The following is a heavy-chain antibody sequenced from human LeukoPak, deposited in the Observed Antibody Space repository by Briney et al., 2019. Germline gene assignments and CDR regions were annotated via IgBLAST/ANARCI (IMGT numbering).Heavy chain of an antibody. CDR2: INPNSGGT. J-gene: IGHJ4*02. V-gene: IGHV1-2*02. CDR3: ATYSSSWYYFDY. D-gene: IGHD6-13*01. Sequence: GASVKVTCKASGYTFTGYYMHWVRQAPGQGLEWMGWINPNSGGTNYAQKFQGRVTMTRDTSISTAYMELSRLRSDDTAVYYCATYSSSWYYFDYWGQGTLVTVSS. CDR1: GYTFTGYY.